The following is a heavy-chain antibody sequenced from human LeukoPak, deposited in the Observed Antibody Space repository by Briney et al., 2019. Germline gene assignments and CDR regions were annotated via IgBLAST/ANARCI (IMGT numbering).Heavy chain of an antibody. J-gene: IGHJ3*02. CDR2: IYSGGST. CDR1: GFTVSSNY. V-gene: IGHV3-53*01. Sequence: GGSLRLSCAASGFTVSSNYMSWVRQAPGKGLEWVSVIYSGGSTYYADSVKGRFTISRDNSKNTLYLQMNSLRAEDTAVYYCARALHFYAEKGDAFDIWGQGTMVTVSS. CDR3: ARALHFYAEKGDAFDI. D-gene: IGHD2/OR15-2a*01.